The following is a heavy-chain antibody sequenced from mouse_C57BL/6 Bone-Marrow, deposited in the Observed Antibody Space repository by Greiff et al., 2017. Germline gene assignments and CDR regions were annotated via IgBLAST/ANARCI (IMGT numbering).Heavy chain of an antibody. J-gene: IGHJ2*01. CDR3: ARSRYYLDY. Sequence: EVQLQQSGPVLVKPGASVKMSCKASGYTFTDYYMNWVKQSHGKSLEWIGVINPYNGGTSYNQKFTGKDTLTVDKSSSTAYMELNRLTYEDSAVYYCARSRYYLDYWGQGTTLTVSS. CDR1: GYTFTDYY. CDR2: INPYNGGT. V-gene: IGHV1-19*01.